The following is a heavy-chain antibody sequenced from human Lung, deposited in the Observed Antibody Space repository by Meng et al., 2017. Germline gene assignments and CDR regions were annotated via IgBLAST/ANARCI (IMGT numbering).Heavy chain of an antibody. D-gene: IGHD1-1*01. CDR1: GYTFTSYG. V-gene: IGHV7-4-1*02. J-gene: IGHJ5*02. Sequence: QVQLVQSGSELKKPGASLGVYCKASGYTFTSYGMNWVRQAPGQGLEWMGWINTNTGNPTYAQGFTGRFVFSLDTSVSTAYLQISSLKAEDTAVYYCARDPSGNERWSWFDPWGQGTLVTVSS. CDR3: ARDPSGNERWSWFDP. CDR2: INTNTGNP.